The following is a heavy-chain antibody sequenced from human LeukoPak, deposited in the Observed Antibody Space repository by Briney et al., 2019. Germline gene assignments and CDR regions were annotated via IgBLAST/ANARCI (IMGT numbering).Heavy chain of an antibody. CDR2: IYYSGST. V-gene: IGHV4-61*01. CDR1: GGSVSSGSYY. D-gene: IGHD3-22*01. Sequence: SETLSLTCTVSGGSVSSGSYYWSWIRQPPGKGLEWIGYIYYSGSTNYNPSLKSRVTISVDTSKNQFSLKLSSVTAADTAVYYCATQSYYYDSSGYYYWFDPWGQGTLVTVSS. CDR3: ATQSYYYDSSGYYYWFDP. J-gene: IGHJ5*02.